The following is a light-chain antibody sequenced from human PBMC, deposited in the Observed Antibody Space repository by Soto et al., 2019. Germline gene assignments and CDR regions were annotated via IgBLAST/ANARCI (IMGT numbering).Light chain of an antibody. CDR3: SSYTGSSTLGV. CDR2: DVS. CDR1: SSDVGGYNY. V-gene: IGLV2-14*01. Sequence: QSVLTQSASVSGSPGQSITITCTGTSSDVGGYNYVSWYQQHPGEAPKLMIYDVSNRPSGVSNRFSGSKSGNTASLTISGLQAADEADYYCSSYTGSSTLGVFGTGTKVTVL. J-gene: IGLJ1*01.